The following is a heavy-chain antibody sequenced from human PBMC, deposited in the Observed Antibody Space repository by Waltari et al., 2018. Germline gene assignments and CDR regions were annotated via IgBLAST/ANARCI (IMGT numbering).Heavy chain of an antibody. D-gene: IGHD3-22*01. V-gene: IGHV1-2*02. CDR1: GYTFTGSF. CDR2: LNPLSGAA. CDR3: ARLHSNSLGMDV. Sequence: VQSGAEVKKPGASVQVSCKASGYTFTGSFIHWVRQAPGQGLEWVGSLNPLSGAANSAQRLLGRVTLSTDTSIDTAYMELSGLESGDTALYYCARLHSNSLGMDVWGQGTAVTVSS. J-gene: IGHJ6*02.